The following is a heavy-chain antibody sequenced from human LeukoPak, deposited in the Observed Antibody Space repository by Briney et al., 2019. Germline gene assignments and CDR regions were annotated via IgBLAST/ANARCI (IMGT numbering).Heavy chain of an antibody. J-gene: IGHJ3*02. CDR2: ISSSSSTI. CDR3: ARASITGTMAAFDI. V-gene: IGHV3-48*04. D-gene: IGHD1-20*01. CDR1: GFTFSSYS. Sequence: PGGSLRLSCAASGFTFSSYSMNWVRQAPGKGLEWVSYISSSSSTIYYADSVKGRFTISRDNAKNSLYLQMNSLRAEDTAVYYCARASITGTMAAFDIWGQGTMVTVSS.